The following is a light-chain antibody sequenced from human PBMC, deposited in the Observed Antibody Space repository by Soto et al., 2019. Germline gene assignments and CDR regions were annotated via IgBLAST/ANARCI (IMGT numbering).Light chain of an antibody. CDR1: QSVGSY. Sequence: EIVLTQSPATLSLSPGERATLSCRASQSVGSYLAWYQQKPGQAPRLLIYDASNRATGIPARFSGSGSGTDFTLTISSLEPEDFELYYCQQRYSWPGITFGPGTKVDIK. V-gene: IGKV3-11*01. J-gene: IGKJ3*01. CDR2: DAS. CDR3: QQRYSWPGIT.